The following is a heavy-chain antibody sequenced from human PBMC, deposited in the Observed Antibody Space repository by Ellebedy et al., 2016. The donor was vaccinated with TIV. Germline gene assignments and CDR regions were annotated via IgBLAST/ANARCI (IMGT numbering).Heavy chain of an antibody. CDR3: AREFPDYYYYMDV. CDR1: GGSISSGGYY. CDR2: IYYSGST. V-gene: IGHV4-31*03. D-gene: IGHD1-14*01. J-gene: IGHJ6*03. Sequence: SETLSLTXTVSGGSISSGGYYWSWIRQHPGKGLEWIGYIYYSGSTYYNPSLKSRVTISVDTSKNQFSLKLSSVTAADTAVYYCAREFPDYYYYMDVWGKGTTVTVSS.